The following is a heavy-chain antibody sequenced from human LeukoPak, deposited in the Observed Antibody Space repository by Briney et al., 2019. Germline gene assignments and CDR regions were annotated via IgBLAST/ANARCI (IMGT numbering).Heavy chain of an antibody. J-gene: IGHJ4*02. V-gene: IGHV1-69*01. CDR2: IIPIFGTA. Sequence: SVKVSCKASGGTFSSYAISWVRQAPGQGLEWMGGIIPIFGTANYAQKFQGRVTITADESTSTAYMELSSLRSEDTAVYYCARGDIAAAGTSTPADYWGQGTLVAVSS. CDR1: GGTFSSYA. D-gene: IGHD6-13*01. CDR3: ARGDIAAAGTSTPADY.